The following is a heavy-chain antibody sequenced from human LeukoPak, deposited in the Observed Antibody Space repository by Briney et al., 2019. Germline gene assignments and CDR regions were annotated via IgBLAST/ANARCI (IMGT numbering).Heavy chain of an antibody. V-gene: IGHV3-66*01. D-gene: IGHD6-13*01. CDR1: GFTVSSNY. CDR3: ARSGVGSSWSDY. CDR2: IYGGGST. Sequence: PGGSLRLSCAASGFTVSSNYMSWVRQAPGKGLEWVSVIYGGGSTYYADSVKGRFTISRDNSKNTLYLQMNSLRAEDTAVYYCARSGVGSSWSDYWGQGTLVTVSS. J-gene: IGHJ4*02.